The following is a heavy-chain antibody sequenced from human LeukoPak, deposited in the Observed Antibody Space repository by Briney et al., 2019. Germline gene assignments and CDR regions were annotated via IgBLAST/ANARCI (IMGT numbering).Heavy chain of an antibody. CDR1: GFTFSSYA. J-gene: IGHJ4*02. Sequence: GGSLRLSCAASGFTFSSYAMHWVRQAPGKGLEWVAVISYDGSNKYYADSVKGRFIISRDNSKNTLYLQMNSLRAEDTAVYYCAKGGLWFGELLGTFDYWGQGTLVTVSS. CDR2: ISYDGSNK. V-gene: IGHV3-30-3*01. D-gene: IGHD3-10*01. CDR3: AKGGLWFGELLGTFDY.